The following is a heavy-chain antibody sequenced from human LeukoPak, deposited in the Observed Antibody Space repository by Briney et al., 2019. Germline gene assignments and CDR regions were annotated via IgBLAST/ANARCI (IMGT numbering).Heavy chain of an antibody. J-gene: IGHJ6*03. CDR3: ARDSYYYYMDV. CDR1: GFTVSSNY. V-gene: IGHV3-66*01. Sequence: PGGSLRLSCAASGFTVSSNYMSWVRLAPGKGLEWVSVIYSGGSTYYADSVKGRFTISRDNSKNTLYLQMNSLRAEDTAVYYCARDSYYYYMDVWGKGTAVTISS. CDR2: IYSGGST.